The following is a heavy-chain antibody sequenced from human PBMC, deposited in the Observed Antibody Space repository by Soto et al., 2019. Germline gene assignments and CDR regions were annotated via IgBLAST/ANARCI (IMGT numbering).Heavy chain of an antibody. Sequence: ESGGGLVQPGGSLRLSCAASGFSISSKSMTWIRQAPGKGLEWVSVIYSTGAAYYADSVKGRFTISRDDSRDMVYLQMNSLRAEATAIYYCARDLYVSYWGQGTLVTVSS. D-gene: IGHD3-10*01. J-gene: IGHJ4*02. V-gene: IGHV3-66*01. CDR3: ARDLYVSY. CDR2: IYSTGAA. CDR1: GFSISSKS.